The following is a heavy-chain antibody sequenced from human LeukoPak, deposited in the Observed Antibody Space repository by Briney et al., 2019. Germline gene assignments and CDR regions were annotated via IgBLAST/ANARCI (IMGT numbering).Heavy chain of an antibody. J-gene: IGHJ5*02. V-gene: IGHV1-18*01. CDR2: ISAYNGNT. CDR3: ARSMTRVVGGWGNWFDP. CDR1: GYTFTSYG. D-gene: IGHD4-23*01. Sequence: GASVRVSCKASGYTFTSYGISWVRQAPGQGLEWMGWISAYNGNTNYAQKLQGRVTMTTDTSTSTAYMELRSLRSDDTAVYYCARSMTRVVGGWGNWFDPWGQGTLVTVSS.